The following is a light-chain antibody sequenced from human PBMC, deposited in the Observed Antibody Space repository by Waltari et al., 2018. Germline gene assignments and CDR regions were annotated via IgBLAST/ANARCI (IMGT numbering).Light chain of an antibody. J-gene: IGLJ2*01. Sequence: SYELTQPPSVSVSPGQTASITCSGAQLGNKYVSWYQQKPGQSPVSSIYQDTKRPSGIPKRLSGSNSGNTATLTISGTQVMDEGDYYCQAWDTISAGLGGGTKLTVL. V-gene: IGLV3-1*01. CDR3: QAWDTISAG. CDR2: QDT. CDR1: QLGNKY.